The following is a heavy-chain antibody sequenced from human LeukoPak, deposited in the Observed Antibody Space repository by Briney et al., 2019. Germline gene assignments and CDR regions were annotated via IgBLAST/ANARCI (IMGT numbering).Heavy chain of an antibody. D-gene: IGHD6-13*01. CDR3: ARCLGFRIGSSWYPDAFDI. CDR2: TYYRSKWYN. CDR1: GDSVSSNSAA. V-gene: IGHV6-1*01. J-gene: IGHJ3*02. Sequence: SQTLSLTCAISGDSVSSNSAAWNWIRQSPSRGLEWLGRTYYRSKWYNDYAVSVKSRITINPDTSKNQFSLQLSSVTAADTAVYYCARCLGFRIGSSWYPDAFDIWGQGTMVTVSS.